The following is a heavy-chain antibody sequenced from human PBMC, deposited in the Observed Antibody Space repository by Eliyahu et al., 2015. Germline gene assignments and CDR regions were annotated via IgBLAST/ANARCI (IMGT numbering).Heavy chain of an antibody. CDR1: GFSLSTSGVG. J-gene: IGHJ4*02. CDR3: AHSIHPQGGLPAAVFDY. CDR2: IYWDDDK. D-gene: IGHD2-2*01. Sequence: QITLKESGPTLVKPTQTLTLTCTFSGFSLSTSGVGVGWIRQPPGKALEWLALIYWDDDKRYRPSLKSRLTITKDTSKNQVVLTMTNMDPVDTATYYCAHSIHPQGGLPAAVFDYWGQGTLVTVSS. V-gene: IGHV2-5*02.